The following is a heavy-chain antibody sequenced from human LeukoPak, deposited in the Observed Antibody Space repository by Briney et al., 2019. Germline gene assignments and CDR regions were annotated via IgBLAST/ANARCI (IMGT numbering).Heavy chain of an antibody. CDR2: IDYRGST. CDR3: ARSRSGYSYDHAAFDI. V-gene: IGHV4-59*01. Sequence: SETLSLTCPVSGGSISNYYWSWIRQPPGKGLEWIAYIDYRGSTTYNPSLKSRVTISVDTSRSQFSLKLSSVTAADTAVYYCARSRSGYSYDHAAFDIWGQGTMVTVSS. CDR1: GGSISNYY. J-gene: IGHJ3*02. D-gene: IGHD5-18*01.